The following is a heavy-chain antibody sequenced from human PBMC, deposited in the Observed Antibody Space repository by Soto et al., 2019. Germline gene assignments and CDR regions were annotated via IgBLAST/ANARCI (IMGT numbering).Heavy chain of an antibody. V-gene: IGHV4-4*02. CDR1: GGSISSSNW. D-gene: IGHD6-19*01. J-gene: IGHJ6*02. CDR3: ARDKQFLDYYYYDMDV. CDR2: IYHSGST. Sequence: QVQLQESGPGLVKPSGTLSLTCAVSGGSISSSNWWSWVRQPPGKGLEWIGEIYHSGSTNYNPSLKSRVTRSLDKSKNQFSLKLSSVTAADTAVYYCARDKQFLDYYYYDMDVWGQGTTVTVSS.